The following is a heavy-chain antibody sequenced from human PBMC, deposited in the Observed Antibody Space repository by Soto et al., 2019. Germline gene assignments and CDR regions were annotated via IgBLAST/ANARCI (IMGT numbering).Heavy chain of an antibody. CDR1: GDSINTPHYY. D-gene: IGHD3-22*01. CDR2: IYYSGST. J-gene: IGHJ4*01. CDR3: VRGYYYANSAWPPGE. Sequence: QVQLQESGPGLVKPSQTLSLTCTVSGDSINTPHYYWSWIRQPPGKGLEWIGYIYYSGSTYYNPSLQSRVTISEDTPKNQFSLKLTYVTAADTAVYYCVRGYYYANSAWPPGEWGQGTLVTVTS. V-gene: IGHV4-30-4*01.